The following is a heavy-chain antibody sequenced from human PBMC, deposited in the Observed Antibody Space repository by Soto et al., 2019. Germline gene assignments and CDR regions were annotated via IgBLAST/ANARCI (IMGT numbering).Heavy chain of an antibody. CDR1: GFPFSTYC. V-gene: IGHV3-30*18. CDR2: LLAATNKD. Sequence: GGSLRLSCAASGFPFSTYCFHWVRQAPGKAPEWVAGLLAATNKDYYADSVKGRFTISRDNSKNIFYLQMNSLRDEDTAIYFCAKDDGQGYWGQGTLVTVSS. CDR3: AKDDGQGY. J-gene: IGHJ4*02.